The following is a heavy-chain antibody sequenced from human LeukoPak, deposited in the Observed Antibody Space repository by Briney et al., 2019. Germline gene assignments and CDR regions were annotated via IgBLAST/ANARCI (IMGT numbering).Heavy chain of an antibody. J-gene: IGHJ6*03. CDR1: GFTFSSCG. D-gene: IGHD5-12*01. CDR2: ISGSGGST. V-gene: IGHV3-23*01. Sequence: PGGSLRLSCAASGFTFSSCGMSWVRQAPGKGLEWVSAISGSGGSTYYADSVKGRFTISRDNSKNTLYLQMNSLRAEDTAVYYCAKVVANYYYYYMDVWGKGTTVTISS. CDR3: AKVVANYYYYYMDV.